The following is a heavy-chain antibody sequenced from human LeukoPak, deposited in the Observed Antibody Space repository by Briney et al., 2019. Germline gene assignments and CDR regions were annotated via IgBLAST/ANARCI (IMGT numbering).Heavy chain of an antibody. D-gene: IGHD3-10*01. CDR1: GFTFSSYA. V-gene: IGHV3-33*08. J-gene: IGHJ4*02. CDR2: IWYDGSNK. Sequence: GGSLRLSCAASGFTFSSYAMSWVRQAPGKGLEWVAVIWYDGSNKYYADSVKGRFTISRDNSKNTLYLQMNSLRVEDTAVYYCARGGNYYGSGSPDYWGQGTLVTVSS. CDR3: ARGGNYYGSGSPDY.